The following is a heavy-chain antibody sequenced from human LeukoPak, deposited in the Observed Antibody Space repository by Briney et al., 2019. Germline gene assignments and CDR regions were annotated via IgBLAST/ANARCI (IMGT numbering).Heavy chain of an antibody. CDR2: IYWTGGT. CDR1: GGSVSSGGYY. V-gene: IGHV4-31*03. J-gene: IGHJ4*02. Sequence: PSQTLSLTCTVSGGSVSSGGYYWNWIRQHPGKGLEWIGYIYWTGGTYYNPSLKSRVTISVDTPKNQFSVKLKSVTAAGTAVYFCARGHMIRGVPYRTLFDQWGQGTLVTVSS. D-gene: IGHD3-10*01. CDR3: ARGHMIRGVPYRTLFDQ.